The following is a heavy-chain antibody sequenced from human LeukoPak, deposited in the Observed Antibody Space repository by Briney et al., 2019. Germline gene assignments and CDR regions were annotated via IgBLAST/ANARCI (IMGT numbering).Heavy chain of an antibody. Sequence: GGSLRLACAASGITFSSYDMNWVRQAPEKGLEWLSYISSSDSPIYYADSVKGRFTISRDNAKNSLYLQMNSLRTEDTAVYFCATEGRRYYGSGSWGAFNIWGQGTMVTVSS. V-gene: IGHV3-48*03. J-gene: IGHJ3*02. CDR2: ISSSDSPI. CDR1: GITFSSYD. D-gene: IGHD3-10*01. CDR3: ATEGRRYYGSGSWGAFNI.